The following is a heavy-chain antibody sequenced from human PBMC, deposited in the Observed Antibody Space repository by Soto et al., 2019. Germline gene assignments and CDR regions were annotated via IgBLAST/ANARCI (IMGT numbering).Heavy chain of an antibody. Sequence: QVQLVESGGGVVQPGRSLRLSCAASGFTFSSYGMHWVRQAPGKGLEWVAVISYDGSVIYYADSVKGRFTISRDNSKSSLFLQVNSLTSEDTAVYHCARSRSGAVPDSLGFWGQGTLVTVSS. CDR3: ARSRSGAVPDSLGF. D-gene: IGHD3-10*01. CDR2: ISYDGSVI. CDR1: GFTFSSYG. J-gene: IGHJ4*02. V-gene: IGHV3-30*03.